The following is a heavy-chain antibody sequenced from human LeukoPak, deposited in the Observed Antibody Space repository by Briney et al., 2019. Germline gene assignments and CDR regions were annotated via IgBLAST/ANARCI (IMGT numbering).Heavy chain of an antibody. CDR1: GGSISSSSYY. CDR2: IYYSGTT. Sequence: SETLSLTCTVSGGSISSSSYYWGWIRQPPGKGLEWIGTIYYSGTTYYNPSLKSRVTISVDTSKNQFSLKLSSVTAADTAVYYCARDNGIVGARGPFDYWGQGTLVTVSS. CDR3: ARDNGIVGARGPFDY. D-gene: IGHD1-26*01. J-gene: IGHJ4*02. V-gene: IGHV4-39*07.